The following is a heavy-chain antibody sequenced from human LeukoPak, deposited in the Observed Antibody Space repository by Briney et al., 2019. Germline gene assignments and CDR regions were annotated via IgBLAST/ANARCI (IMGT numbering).Heavy chain of an antibody. J-gene: IGHJ5*02. Sequence: SETLSLTCAVSGYSISSGYYWGWSRPPPGRRLEWIGSIYHSGSTYYNPSLKSRVTISVDTSKNQFSLKLSSVTAADTAVYYCARDLLNRYCSSTSCPGWFDPWGQGTLVTVSS. CDR3: ARDLLNRYCSSTSCPGWFDP. CDR1: GYSISSGYY. D-gene: IGHD2-2*01. V-gene: IGHV4-38-2*02. CDR2: IYHSGST.